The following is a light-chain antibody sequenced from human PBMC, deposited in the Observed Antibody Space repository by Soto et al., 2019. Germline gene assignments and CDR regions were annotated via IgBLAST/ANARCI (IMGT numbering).Light chain of an antibody. CDR2: RNN. CDR1: SSNIETNY. V-gene: IGLV1-47*01. CDR3: AAWDGSLSGGV. J-gene: IGLJ3*02. Sequence: QSVLTQPPSASGTPGQRVTLSCSGSSSNIETNYVYWYQQLPGTAPKVLIYRNNQRPSRVPDRFSASKSGTSASLAISGLRSEDEADYYCAAWDGSLSGGVFGGGTKLTVL.